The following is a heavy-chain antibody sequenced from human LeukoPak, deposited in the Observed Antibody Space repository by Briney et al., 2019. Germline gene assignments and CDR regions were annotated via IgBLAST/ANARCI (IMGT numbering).Heavy chain of an antibody. D-gene: IGHD6-13*01. CDR1: GFTFSTYA. V-gene: IGHV3-23*01. J-gene: IGHJ4*02. CDR2: ISGRGGRT. CDR3: AKALEQETVIALDS. Sequence: RRSLRLSCAASGFTFSTYATSWVRQAPGKGLGWVSAISGRGGRTSYADSVKGRFTISRDNSKNTLYLQMNSLRAEDTSIYFCAKALEQETVIALDSWGQGTLVTVSS.